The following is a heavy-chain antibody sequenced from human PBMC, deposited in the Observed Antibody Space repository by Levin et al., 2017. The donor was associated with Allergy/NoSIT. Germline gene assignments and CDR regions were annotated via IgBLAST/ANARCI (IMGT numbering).Heavy chain of an antibody. Sequence: GESLKISCAASGFTFSSYAMHWVRQAPGKGLEWVAVISYDGSNKYYADSVKGRFTISRDNSKNTLYLQMNSLRAEDTAVYYCARDLGPGTFDYWGQGTLVTVSS. CDR3: ARDLGPGTFDY. CDR1: GFTFSSYA. J-gene: IGHJ4*02. CDR2: ISYDGSNK. V-gene: IGHV3-30-3*01. D-gene: IGHD3-10*01.